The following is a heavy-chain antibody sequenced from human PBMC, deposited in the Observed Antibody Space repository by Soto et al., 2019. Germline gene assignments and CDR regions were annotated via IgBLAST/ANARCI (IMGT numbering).Heavy chain of an antibody. Sequence: ASVKVSCKASGYTFTSYGISWVRQAPGQGLEWMGWISAYNGNTNYAQKLQGRVTMTTDTSKNQFSLKLSSVTAADTAVYYCARRGPVLRYFDWLLPRPFDYWGQGTLVTVSS. V-gene: IGHV1-18*01. D-gene: IGHD3-9*01. J-gene: IGHJ4*02. CDR2: ISAYNGNT. CDR3: ARRGPVLRYFDWLLPRPFDY. CDR1: GYTFTSYG.